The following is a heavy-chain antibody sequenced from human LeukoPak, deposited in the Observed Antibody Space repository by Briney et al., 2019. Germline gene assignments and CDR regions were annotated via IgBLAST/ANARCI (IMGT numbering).Heavy chain of an antibody. D-gene: IGHD6-13*01. CDR1: GGSISSYY. CDR3: ARAPYSSTYYYYYYYMGV. Sequence: SETLSLTCTVSGGSISSYYWSWIRQPAGKGLEWIGRIYTSGSTNYNPSLKSRVTISVDTSKNQFSLKLSSVTAADTAVYYCARAPYSSTYYYYYYYMGVWVKGTTVTVSS. CDR2: IYTSGST. J-gene: IGHJ6*03. V-gene: IGHV4-4*07.